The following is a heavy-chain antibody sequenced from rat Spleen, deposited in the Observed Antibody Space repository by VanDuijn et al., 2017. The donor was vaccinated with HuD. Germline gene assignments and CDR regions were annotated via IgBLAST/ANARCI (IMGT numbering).Heavy chain of an antibody. J-gene: IGHJ2*01. Sequence: EVQLVESGGGLVQPGRSLKLSCVASGFIFNNYWMTWIRQAPGKGLEWVASITNTGGSTYNPDSVKGRFTISRDNAKSTLYLQMDSLRSDDTATYYCARWGYYFDYWGQGVMVTVSS. V-gene: IGHV5-31*01. CDR1: GFIFNNYW. D-gene: IGHD4-3*01. CDR2: ITNTGGST. CDR3: ARWGYYFDY.